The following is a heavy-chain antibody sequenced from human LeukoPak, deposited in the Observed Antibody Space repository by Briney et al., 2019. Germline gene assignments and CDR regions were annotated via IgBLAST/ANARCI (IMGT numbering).Heavy chain of an antibody. J-gene: IGHJ3*02. D-gene: IGHD3-10*01. Sequence: SETLSLTCTVSGGSISSYYWSWIRQPPGKGLEWIGYIYYSGSTNYNPSLKSRVTISVDTSKNQFSLKLSSVTAADTAVYYCAREDGSGSYSWAFDIWGQGTMVTVSS. CDR2: IYYSGST. CDR1: GGSISSYY. CDR3: AREDGSGSYSWAFDI. V-gene: IGHV4-59*01.